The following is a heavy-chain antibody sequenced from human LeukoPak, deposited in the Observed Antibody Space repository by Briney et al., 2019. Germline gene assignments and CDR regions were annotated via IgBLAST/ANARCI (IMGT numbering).Heavy chain of an antibody. CDR3: ATDGAGFDT. V-gene: IGHV3-11*01. CDR2: INIGGTNT. Sequence: GGSLRLSCAASGLTFNDYYMSWIRQAPGKGLEWLPYINIGGTNTHYADSVKGRFTISRDNAKKSLYLEMNNLRAEDTAVYYCATDGAGFDTWGQGVLVTVSS. J-gene: IGHJ5*02. CDR1: GLTFNDYY.